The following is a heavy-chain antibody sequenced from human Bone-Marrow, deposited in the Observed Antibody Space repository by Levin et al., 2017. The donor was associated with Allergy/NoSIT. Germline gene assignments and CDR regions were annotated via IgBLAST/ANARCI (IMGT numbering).Heavy chain of an antibody. CDR2: LNQDGSRK. CDR3: ATSGGSGNGNYLEN. J-gene: IGHJ4*02. V-gene: IGHV3-7*03. D-gene: IGHD2-15*01. Sequence: GGSLRLSCTTSGFTFNNYWLSWVRQAPGKGLEWVANLNQDGSRKNYVDSVKGRFTISRDNAKNSLYVQMNSLRAEDTAVYYCATSGGSGNGNYLENWGQGTLVTVSS. CDR1: GFTFNNYW.